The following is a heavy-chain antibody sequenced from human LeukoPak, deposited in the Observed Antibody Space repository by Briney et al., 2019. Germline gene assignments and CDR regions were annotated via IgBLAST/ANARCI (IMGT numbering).Heavy chain of an antibody. V-gene: IGHV1-2*02. Sequence: GASVKVSCKASGYTFTGYYMHWVRQAPGQGLEWMGRIHPNSGCTDYAQKFQGRVTMTSDTSISTSYMDLSSLKSDDTAVYYCAGEWEHTLDYWGQGTVVTVSS. D-gene: IGHD1-26*01. CDR3: AGEWEHTLDY. CDR2: IHPNSGCT. J-gene: IGHJ4*02. CDR1: GYTFTGYY.